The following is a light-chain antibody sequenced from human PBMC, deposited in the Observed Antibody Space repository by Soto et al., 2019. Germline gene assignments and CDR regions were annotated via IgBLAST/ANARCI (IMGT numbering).Light chain of an antibody. J-gene: IGKJ1*01. V-gene: IGKV3-20*01. Sequence: EIVLPQSTGTLSLSPGERSTLSCMASQSVSNNYLAWYQQKPGQAPRLLIYGASNRATGIPDRFSGSGSGTDFTLTISRLEPEDFAVYYCHQYGDLPWTFGQGTKVDIK. CDR1: QSVSNNY. CDR2: GAS. CDR3: HQYGDLPWT.